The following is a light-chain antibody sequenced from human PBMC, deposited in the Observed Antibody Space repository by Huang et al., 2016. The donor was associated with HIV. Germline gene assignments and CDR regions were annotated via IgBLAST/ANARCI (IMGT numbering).Light chain of an antibody. Sequence: EIVLTQSPDTLSLSPGERATVSCRARQSVTRTYLAWYQQSPGQAPKLLIYGASTRATGIPDRFSGSGAGTDFTLTISRLAPEDFAVYYCQQFGSSPPYSFGQGTKLEIK. CDR1: QSVTRTY. V-gene: IGKV3-20*01. CDR2: GAS. CDR3: QQFGSSPPYS. J-gene: IGKJ2*03.